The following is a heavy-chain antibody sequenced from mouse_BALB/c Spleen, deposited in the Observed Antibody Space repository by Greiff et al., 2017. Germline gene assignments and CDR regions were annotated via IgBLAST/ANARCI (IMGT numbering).Heavy chain of an antibody. Sequence: VQLQQSGAELARPGASVKLSCKASGYTFTDYYINWVKQRPGQGLEWIGEIYPGSGTTYYNEKFKGKATLTADKSSSTAYMQLSSLTSEDSAVYFCARTPPRTTVVRCYFDYWGQGTTLTVSS. J-gene: IGHJ2*01. CDR1: GYTFTDYY. CDR3: ARTPPRTTVVRCYFDY. V-gene: IGHV1-77*01. CDR2: IYPGSGTT. D-gene: IGHD1-1*01.